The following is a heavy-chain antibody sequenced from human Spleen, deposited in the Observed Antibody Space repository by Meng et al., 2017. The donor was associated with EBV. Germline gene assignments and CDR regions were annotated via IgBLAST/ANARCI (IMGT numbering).Heavy chain of an antibody. V-gene: IGHV4-39*05. Sequence: HLRGSAPALGKPSVTPSLPCSVFGGPIGISSNYWGWVRLPPGKGLQWIGNIFYSGTTYYNPSLKSRVTISVDTSKNQFSLRLASVTAADTAVNSCVDTGDSVRLLLESWGQVPWSPSPQ. J-gene: IGHJ5*01. CDR3: VDTGDSVRLLLES. D-gene: IGHD4-17*01. CDR2: IFYSGTT. CDR1: GGPIGISSNY.